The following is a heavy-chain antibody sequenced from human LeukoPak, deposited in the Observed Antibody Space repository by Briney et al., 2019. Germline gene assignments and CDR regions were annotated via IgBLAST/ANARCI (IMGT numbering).Heavy chain of an antibody. CDR3: ANDLGWIQLNLG. J-gene: IGHJ4*02. CDR2: IRSKANSYAT. D-gene: IGHD5-18*01. CDR1: GFTFSGSA. Sequence: GGSLRLSCAASGFTFSGSAMHWVRQASGKGLEWVGRIRSKANSYATAYAASVKGRFTISRDDSKNTAYLQMNSLKTEDTAVYYCANDLGWIQLNLGRGQGTLVTVSS. V-gene: IGHV3-73*01.